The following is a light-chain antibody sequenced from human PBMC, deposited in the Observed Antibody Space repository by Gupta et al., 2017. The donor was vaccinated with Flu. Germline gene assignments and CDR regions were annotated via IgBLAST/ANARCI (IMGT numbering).Light chain of an antibody. CDR1: SSNIGSNT. Sequence: SVLTQPPSASGPPGQRVTISCSGSSSNIGSNTVNWYQQRPGTAPKLVIYSNNQRHAGGPDRVSGSKSGTSAALAISGLQAEEEADYYCEAWDDSLNGNWVFGGGTKLTVL. V-gene: IGLV1-44*01. CDR2: SNN. J-gene: IGLJ3*02. CDR3: EAWDDSLNGNWV.